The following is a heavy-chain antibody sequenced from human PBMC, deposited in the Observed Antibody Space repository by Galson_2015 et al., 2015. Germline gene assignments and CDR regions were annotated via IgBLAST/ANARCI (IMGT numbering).Heavy chain of an antibody. CDR3: ARGGCSGGTCQNDY. CDR1: GFTFSSYG. Sequence: SLRLSCAASGFTFSSYGMHWVRQAPGKGLEWVAVIWYDGGEKYYSDSVKGRFTISRDNSKKTLYLQMNSLRAEDTAVYYCARGGCSGGTCQNDYWGQGTLVTVSS. D-gene: IGHD2-15*01. CDR2: IWYDGGEK. J-gene: IGHJ4*02. V-gene: IGHV3-33*01.